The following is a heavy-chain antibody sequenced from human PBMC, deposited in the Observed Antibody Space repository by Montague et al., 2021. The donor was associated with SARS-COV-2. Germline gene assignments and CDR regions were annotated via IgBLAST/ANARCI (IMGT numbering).Heavy chain of an antibody. V-gene: IGHV4-59*11. D-gene: IGHD6-19*01. CDR3: ARDRSRSGWDYYFDN. CDR1: GGSLSTHY. J-gene: IGHJ4*02. CDR2: IFHSGST. Sequence: SETLSLTCTVSGGSLSTHYWSWIRQPPGKGLEWIGYIFHSGSTNYNPSLKNRVVMSVDTSKNQFSLQLTSVTAADTAVYYCARDRSRSGWDYYFDNWGQGTLVTVSS.